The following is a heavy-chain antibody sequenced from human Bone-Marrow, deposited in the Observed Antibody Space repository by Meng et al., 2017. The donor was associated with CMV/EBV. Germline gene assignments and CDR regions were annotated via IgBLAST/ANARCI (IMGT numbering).Heavy chain of an antibody. D-gene: IGHD7-27*01. Sequence: SETLSLTCAVYGGSFSGYYWSWIRQPPGKGLEWIGEINHSGSTNYNPSLKSRVTISVDTSKNQFSLKLSSVTAADTAVYYCARVTNWESTDVYFFDYWGQGTLVTVSS. CDR2: INHSGST. J-gene: IGHJ4*02. V-gene: IGHV4-34*01. CDR3: ARVTNWESTDVYFFDY. CDR1: GGSFSGYY.